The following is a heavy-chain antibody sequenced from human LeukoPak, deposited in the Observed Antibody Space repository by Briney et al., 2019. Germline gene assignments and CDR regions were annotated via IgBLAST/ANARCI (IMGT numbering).Heavy chain of an antibody. CDR3: ARARGNYSGSYYDFDY. D-gene: IGHD1-26*01. CDR2: ISAYNGNT. Sequence: ASVNVSCTASGYTFTSYGISWVRQAPGQGLEWMGWISAYNGNTNYAQKLQGRVTMTTDTSTSTAYMELRSLRSDDTAVYYCARARGNYSGSYYDFDYWGQGTLVTVSS. CDR1: GYTFTSYG. J-gene: IGHJ4*02. V-gene: IGHV1-18*01.